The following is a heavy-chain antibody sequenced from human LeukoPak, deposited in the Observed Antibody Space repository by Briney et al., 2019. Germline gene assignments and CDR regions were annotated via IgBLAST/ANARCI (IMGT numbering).Heavy chain of an antibody. V-gene: IGHV3-23*01. CDR1: GFTFTTYG. Sequence: PGGSLRLSCAASGFTFTTYGMSWVRQAPGKGLEWVSAISGSGGSTYYADSVKGRFTISRDNSKNTLYLQMNSLRAEDTAVYYCAKGHSGSYNDYWGQGTLVTVSS. CDR2: ISGSGGST. D-gene: IGHD1-26*01. J-gene: IGHJ4*02. CDR3: AKGHSGSYNDY.